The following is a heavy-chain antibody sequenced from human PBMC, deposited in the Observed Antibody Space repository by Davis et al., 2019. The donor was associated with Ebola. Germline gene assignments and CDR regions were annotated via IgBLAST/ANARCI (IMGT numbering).Heavy chain of an antibody. V-gene: IGHV4-34*01. CDR2: INHSGST. CDR1: GGSFSGYY. D-gene: IGHD6-6*01. J-gene: IGHJ4*02. CDR3: ARLGIAARPIDY. Sequence: PSETLSLTCAVYGGSFSGYYWSWIRQPPGKGLEWIGEINHSGSTNYNPSLKSRVTISVDTSKNQFSLKLSSVTAADTAVYYCARLGIAARPIDYWGQGTLVTVSS.